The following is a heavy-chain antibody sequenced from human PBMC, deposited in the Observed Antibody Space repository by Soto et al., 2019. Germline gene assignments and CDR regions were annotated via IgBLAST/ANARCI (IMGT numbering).Heavy chain of an antibody. CDR3: ASLTYYDFWSGQNNWFDP. Sequence: QVQLQESGPGLVKPSETLSLTCTVSGGSISSYYWSWIRQPPGKGLEWIGYIYYSGSTNYNPSLKGRVTISVDTSKNQFSPKLSSVTAADTAVYYCASLTYYDFWSGQNNWFDPWGQGTLVTVSS. CDR2: IYYSGST. CDR1: GGSISSYY. J-gene: IGHJ5*02. D-gene: IGHD3-3*01. V-gene: IGHV4-59*01.